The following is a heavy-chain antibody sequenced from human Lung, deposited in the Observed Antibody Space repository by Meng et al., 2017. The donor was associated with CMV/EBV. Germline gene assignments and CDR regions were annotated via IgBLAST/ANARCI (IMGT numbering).Heavy chain of an antibody. CDR1: GFTFSSYW. Sequence: GGSXRLXCAASGFTFSSYWMHWVRQAPGKGLVWVSRINSDGSSTSYADSVKGRFTISRDNAKNTLYLQMNSLRAEDTAVYYCARDKVRYYDFWSGYGGMDVWXQGTXVTGAS. CDR3: ARDKVRYYDFWSGYGGMDV. V-gene: IGHV3-74*01. J-gene: IGHJ6*02. D-gene: IGHD3-3*01. CDR2: INSDGSST.